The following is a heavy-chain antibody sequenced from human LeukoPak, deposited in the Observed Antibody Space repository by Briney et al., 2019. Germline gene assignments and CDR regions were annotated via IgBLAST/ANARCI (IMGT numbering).Heavy chain of an antibody. V-gene: IGHV3-74*01. J-gene: IGHJ6*02. CDR1: GLTFSSYW. CDR3: ARIYDFWSGYYTDTVAGGSYYGMDV. D-gene: IGHD3-3*01. CDR2: INSDGSST. Sequence: GGSLRLSCAASGLTFSSYWMHWVRQPPGKGLVWVSRINSDGSSTSYADSVKGRFTISRDNAKNTLYLQMNSLRAEDTAVYYCARIYDFWSGYYTDTVAGGSYYGMDVWGQGTTVTVSS.